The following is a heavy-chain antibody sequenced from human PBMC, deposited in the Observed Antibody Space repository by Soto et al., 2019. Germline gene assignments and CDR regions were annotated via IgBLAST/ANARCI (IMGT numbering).Heavy chain of an antibody. CDR1: GGTFSTYA. J-gene: IGHJ4*02. D-gene: IGHD5-18*01. CDR2: IIPMFGTA. V-gene: IGHV1-69*12. Sequence: QVHLVQSGAEVKKPESSVKVSCKAPGGTFSTYAISWVRQAPGQGLEWMGGIIPMFGTANYAQRFQDRVTITAEESTNTVYMELSSLRSEDTAVYFCASGIQLWLRRINNGYSGWGQGTLVTVSS. CDR3: ASGIQLWLRRINNGYSG.